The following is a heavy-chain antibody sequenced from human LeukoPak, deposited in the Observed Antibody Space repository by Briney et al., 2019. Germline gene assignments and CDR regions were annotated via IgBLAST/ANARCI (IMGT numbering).Heavy chain of an antibody. D-gene: IGHD2-15*01. CDR1: GGSVSGYY. CDR3: ARIRRYCSGGACYVLDN. CDR2: VYYSGST. V-gene: IGHV4-59*02. J-gene: IGHJ4*02. Sequence: KPSETLSLTCVVSGGSVSGYYWGWIRQPPGRGLEWIGYVYYSGSTNYNPSFKSRITISVDTSRNQFSLQLSSVTAADTAVYYCARIRRYCSGGACYVLDNWGQGTLVVVSS.